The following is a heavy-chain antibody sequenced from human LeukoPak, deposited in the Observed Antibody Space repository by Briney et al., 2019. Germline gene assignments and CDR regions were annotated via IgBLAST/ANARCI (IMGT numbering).Heavy chain of an antibody. CDR3: ARSMYGDYNNWFDP. D-gene: IGHD4-17*01. Sequence: GGSLRLSCAASGFTFDDYGMSWVRQAPGKGLEWVSSISSSSSYIYYADSVKGRFTISRDNAKNSLYLQMNSLRAEDTAVYYCARSMYGDYNNWFDPWGQGTVVTVSS. J-gene: IGHJ5*02. CDR1: GFTFDDYG. V-gene: IGHV3-21*01. CDR2: ISSSSSYI.